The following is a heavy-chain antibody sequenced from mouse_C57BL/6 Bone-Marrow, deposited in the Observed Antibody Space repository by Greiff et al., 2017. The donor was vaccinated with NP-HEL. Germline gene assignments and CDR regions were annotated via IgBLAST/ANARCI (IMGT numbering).Heavy chain of an antibody. J-gene: IGHJ2*01. Sequence: QVQLQQPGAELVKPGASVKLSCKASGYTFTSYWMHWVKQRPGQGLEWIGMIHPNSGSTNYNEKFKSKATLTVDKSSSTAYMQLSSLTSEDSAVYYCARFGITTVSFDYWGQGTTLTVSS. D-gene: IGHD1-1*01. V-gene: IGHV1-64*01. CDR1: GYTFTSYW. CDR2: IHPNSGST. CDR3: ARFGITTVSFDY.